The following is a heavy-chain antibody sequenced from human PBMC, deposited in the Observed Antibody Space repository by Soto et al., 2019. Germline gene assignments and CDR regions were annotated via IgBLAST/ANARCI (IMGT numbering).Heavy chain of an antibody. CDR2: IYYSGST. Sequence: SETLSLTCTVSGGSISSSSYYWGWIRQPPGKGLEWIGSIYYSGSTCYNPSLKSRVTISVDTSKNQFSLKLSSVTAADTAVYYCANTHYDFWSGPGGVYYGMDVWGQGTTVTVSS. CDR1: GGSISSSSYY. D-gene: IGHD3-3*01. CDR3: ANTHYDFWSGPGGVYYGMDV. V-gene: IGHV4-39*01. J-gene: IGHJ6*02.